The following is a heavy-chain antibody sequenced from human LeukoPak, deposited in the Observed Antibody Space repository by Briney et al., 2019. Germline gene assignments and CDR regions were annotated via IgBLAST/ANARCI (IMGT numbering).Heavy chain of an antibody. CDR3: TTDIGSSSSWFP. J-gene: IGHJ5*02. V-gene: IGHV3-15*01. CDR1: GFTVSSNY. D-gene: IGHD6-13*01. Sequence: GGSLRLSCAASGFTVSSNYMSWVRQAPGKGLEWVGRIKSKTDGGTTDYAAPVKGRFTISRDDSKNTLYLQMNSLKTEDTAVYYCTTDIGSSSSWFPWGQGTLVTVSS. CDR2: IKSKTDGGTT.